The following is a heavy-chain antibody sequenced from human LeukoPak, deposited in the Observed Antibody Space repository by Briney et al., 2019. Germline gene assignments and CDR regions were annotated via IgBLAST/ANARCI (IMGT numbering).Heavy chain of an antibody. V-gene: IGHV1-8*01. CDR2: MDPNNGNT. CDR1: GYTFTSYD. Sequence: ASVKVSCKASGYTFTSYDINWVRQATGQGLEWMGWMDPNNGNTGYTQKFRGRVTMARDTSISTAYMELSSLRSEDTAVYYCARVGYYDSSGFHYWGQGTLVTVSS. CDR3: ARVGYYDSSGFHY. D-gene: IGHD3-22*01. J-gene: IGHJ4*02.